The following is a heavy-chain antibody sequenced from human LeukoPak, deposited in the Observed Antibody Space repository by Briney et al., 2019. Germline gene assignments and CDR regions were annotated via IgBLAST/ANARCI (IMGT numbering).Heavy chain of an antibody. CDR3: ARELDGYSGYDSDY. V-gene: IGHV1-2*02. J-gene: IGHJ4*02. CDR1: GYTFTGYY. Sequence: VSVKVSCKASGYTFTGYYMHWVRQAPGQGLEWMGWINPNSGGTNYAQKFQGRVTMTRDTSISTAYMELSRLRSDDTAVYYCARELDGYSGYDSDYWGQGTLVTVSS. D-gene: IGHD5-12*01. CDR2: INPNSGGT.